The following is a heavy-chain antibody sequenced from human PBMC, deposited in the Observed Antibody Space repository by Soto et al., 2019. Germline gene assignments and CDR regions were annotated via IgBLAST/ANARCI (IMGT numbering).Heavy chain of an antibody. CDR2: IYYSGST. J-gene: IGHJ6*02. CDR1: GGSISSGGYY. V-gene: IGHV4-31*03. D-gene: IGHD1-26*01. Sequence: QVQLQESGPGLVKPSQTLSLTCTVSGGSISSGGYYWSWIRQHPGKGLEWIGYIYYSGSTYYNPSLKSRVTISVETSKNQFSLKLSSVTAADTAVYYCARDSGVGATYYGLDVWGQGTTVTVSS. CDR3: ARDSGVGATYYGLDV.